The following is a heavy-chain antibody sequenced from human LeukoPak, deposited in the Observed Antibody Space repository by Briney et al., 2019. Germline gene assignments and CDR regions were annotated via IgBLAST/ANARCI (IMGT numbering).Heavy chain of an antibody. J-gene: IGHJ4*02. D-gene: IGHD2-15*01. CDR1: GFTFSSYG. CDR3: VRDNPRCCGVVPANIDDY. CDR2: IRYDGSNK. Sequence: PGGSLRLSCAASGFTFSSYGMHWVRQAPGKGLEWVAFIRYDGSNKYYADSVKGRFTISRDNSKYTLYLQMHSLRAEDTAVYYCVRDNPRCCGVVPANIDDYCGQGTLVTVSS. V-gene: IGHV3-30*02.